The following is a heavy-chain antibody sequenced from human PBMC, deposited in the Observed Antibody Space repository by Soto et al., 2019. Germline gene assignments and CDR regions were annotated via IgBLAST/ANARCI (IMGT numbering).Heavy chain of an antibody. D-gene: IGHD4-17*01. CDR1: RFTLSNYE. J-gene: IGHJ4*02. CDR2: INSGGAYI. V-gene: IGHV3-48*03. Sequence: GGSLRLSCAASRFTLSNYEMNWVRQAPGKGLEWVSYINSGGAYIKYADSVKGRFTLSRDNARNSLFLQMNSLRNEDTAIDYCGRENNGDGFDFWGQGTLVTVSS. CDR3: GRENNGDGFDF.